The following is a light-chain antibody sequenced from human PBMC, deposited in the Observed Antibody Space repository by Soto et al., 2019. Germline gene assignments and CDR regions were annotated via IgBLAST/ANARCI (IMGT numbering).Light chain of an antibody. V-gene: IGKV3-15*01. Sequence: EIVMTQSPATLSVSPGERATLSCRASQSVSSDLAWYQQKPGQTPSLLIYAASTRATGIPARFSGSVSGTEFTLTISSLHSDDFAVYYWQQYRNWPRTFGRGTKVEI. J-gene: IGKJ1*01. CDR3: QQYRNWPRT. CDR1: QSVSSD. CDR2: AAS.